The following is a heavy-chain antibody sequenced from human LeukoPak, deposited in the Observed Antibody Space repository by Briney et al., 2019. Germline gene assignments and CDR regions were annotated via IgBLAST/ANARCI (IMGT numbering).Heavy chain of an antibody. CDR3: ASGDSGSSTFGY. CDR2: IYYSGST. J-gene: IGHJ4*02. V-gene: IGHV4-39*01. CDR1: GGSISSSSYY. D-gene: IGHD1-26*01. Sequence: PSETLSLTCTVSGGSISSSSYYWGWIRQPPGKGLEWIGSIYYSGSTYYNPSLKSRVTISVDTSKNQFSLKLSSVTAADTAVYYCASGDSGSSTFGYWGQGTLVTVSS.